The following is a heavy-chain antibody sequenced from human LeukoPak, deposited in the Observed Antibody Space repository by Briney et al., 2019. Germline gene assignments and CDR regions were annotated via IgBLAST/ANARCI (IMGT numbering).Heavy chain of an antibody. V-gene: IGHV3-11*04. Sequence: GGSLRLSCAASGFTFSDSYMTWIRQAPGKGLEWVSYISNSGSSIYYADSVKGRFTTSRDNAKSSLYLQMNSLRAEDTAVYYCARDIWASGGTTYFDYWGQGTLVTVSS. CDR1: GFTFSDSY. CDR2: ISNSGSSI. J-gene: IGHJ4*02. CDR3: ARDIWASGGTTYFDY. D-gene: IGHD4-23*01.